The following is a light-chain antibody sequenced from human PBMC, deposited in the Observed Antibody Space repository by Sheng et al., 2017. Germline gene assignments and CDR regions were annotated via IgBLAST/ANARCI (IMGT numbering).Light chain of an antibody. CDR1: QSITSSY. CDR3: QQYDSSPYS. V-gene: IGKV3-20*01. Sequence: EIVLTQSPGTLSLSPGERATFSCRASQSITSSYLAWYQQKPGQAPRLLIYGASNRATGIPDRLSGSGSGTDFTLTISRLEPEDFAVYYCQQYDSSPYSFGQGTKLEIE. CDR2: GAS. J-gene: IGKJ2*03.